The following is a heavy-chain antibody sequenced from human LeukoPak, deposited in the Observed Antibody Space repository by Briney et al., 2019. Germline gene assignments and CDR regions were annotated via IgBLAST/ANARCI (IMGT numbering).Heavy chain of an antibody. CDR2: LYSGGNT. CDR1: GFTFSSYA. Sequence: GGSLRLSCAASGFTFSSYAMSWVRQAPGKGLEWVSVLYSGGNTYYADSVKGRFTISRDNSKNTLYLQMYSLRAEDTAVYYCARDLADWGQGTLVTVSS. V-gene: IGHV3-53*01. J-gene: IGHJ4*02. CDR3: ARDLAD. D-gene: IGHD2-15*01.